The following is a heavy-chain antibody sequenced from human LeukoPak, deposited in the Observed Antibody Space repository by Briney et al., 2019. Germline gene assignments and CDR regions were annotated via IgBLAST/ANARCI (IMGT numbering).Heavy chain of an antibody. Sequence: PSETLSLTCTVSGGSISSSSYYWGWIRQPPGKGLEWIGSIYYSGSTYYNPSLKSRVTISVDTSKNQFSLKLSSVTAADTAVYYCARERQQLAIDYWGQGTLVTVSS. V-gene: IGHV4-39*07. J-gene: IGHJ4*02. CDR3: ARERQQLAIDY. CDR2: IYYSGST. CDR1: GGSISSSSYY. D-gene: IGHD6-13*01.